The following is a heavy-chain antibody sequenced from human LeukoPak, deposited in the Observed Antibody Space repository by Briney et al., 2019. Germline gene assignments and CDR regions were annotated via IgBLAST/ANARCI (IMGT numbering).Heavy chain of an antibody. CDR1: GDSMSNYY. V-gene: IGHV3-11*03. D-gene: IGHD4-17*01. Sequence: LSLTCTVSGDSMSNYYWSWIRQAPGKGLEWVSYISSSSSYTNYADSVKGRFTISRDNAKNSLYLQMNSLRAEDTAVYYCARPLSYGDHVGPDYWGQGTLVTVSS. J-gene: IGHJ4*02. CDR2: ISSSSSYT. CDR3: ARPLSYGDHVGPDY.